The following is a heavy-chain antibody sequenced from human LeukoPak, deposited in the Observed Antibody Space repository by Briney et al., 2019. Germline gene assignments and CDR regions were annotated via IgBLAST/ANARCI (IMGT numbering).Heavy chain of an antibody. CDR3: ARDPRNYYDSSHDAFDI. V-gene: IGHV1-69*05. CDR1: GGTFSSYA. Sequence: SVKVSCKASGGTFSSYAISWVRQAPGQGLGWMGRIIPIFGTANYAQKFQGRVTITTDESTSTAYMELSSLRTEDTAVYYCARDPRNYYDSSHDAFDIWGQGTMVTVSS. D-gene: IGHD3-22*01. J-gene: IGHJ3*02. CDR2: IIPIFGTA.